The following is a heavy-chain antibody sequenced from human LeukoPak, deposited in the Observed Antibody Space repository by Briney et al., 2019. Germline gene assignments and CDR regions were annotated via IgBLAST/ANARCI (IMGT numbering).Heavy chain of an antibody. CDR1: GFSFSSYA. CDR2: ISGSGGST. Sequence: GASLRLSCAASGFSFSSYAMSWVRQAPGKGLEWVSGISGSGGSTYYADSVKGRFTISRDNSKNTLYLQMNSLRAEDTAVYYCAKDQRGPLFDYWGQGTLVTVSS. CDR3: AKDQRGPLFDY. V-gene: IGHV3-23*01. J-gene: IGHJ4*02. D-gene: IGHD6-25*01.